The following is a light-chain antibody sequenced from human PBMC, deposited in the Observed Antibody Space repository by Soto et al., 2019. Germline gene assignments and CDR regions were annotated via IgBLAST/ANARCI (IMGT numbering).Light chain of an antibody. Sequence: DIQMTQSPSTLSGSVGDRVTITCRASQTISSWLAWYQQKPGKAPKLLIYKASTLKSGVPSRFSGSGSGTEFTITISSLQPDDVATDYCQHYNSYSEAFGQGTKVELK. J-gene: IGKJ1*01. CDR2: KAS. V-gene: IGKV1-5*03. CDR1: QTISSW. CDR3: QHYNSYSEA.